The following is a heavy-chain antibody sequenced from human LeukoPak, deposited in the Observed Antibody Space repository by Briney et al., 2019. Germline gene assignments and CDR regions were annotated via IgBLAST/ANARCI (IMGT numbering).Heavy chain of an antibody. V-gene: IGHV1-24*01. J-gene: IGHJ4*02. CDR1: GYTLTELS. CDR2: FDPEDGET. Sequence: GASVKVSCKVSGYTLTELSMHWVRQAPGKGLEWMGGFDPEDGETIYAQKFQGRVTMTEDTSTDTAYMELSSLRSEDTAVYYCATAQKLRNPSTIDYWGQGTLVTVSS. D-gene: IGHD1-1*01. CDR3: ATAQKLRNPSTIDY.